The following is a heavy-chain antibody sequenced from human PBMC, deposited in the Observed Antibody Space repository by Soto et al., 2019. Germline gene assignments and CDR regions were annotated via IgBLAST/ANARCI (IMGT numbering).Heavy chain of an antibody. CDR1: GFTFSSYA. J-gene: IGHJ4*02. D-gene: IGHD6-19*01. CDR2: ISGSGGST. CDR3: AKDKRRGSGWPLDY. Sequence: EVQLLESGGGLVQPGGSLRLSCAASGFTFSSYAMSWVRQAPGKGLEWVSAISGSGGSTYYADSVKGRFTISRDNSNNTLYLQMNSLRAEDTAVYYCAKDKRRGSGWPLDYWGQGTLVTVSS. V-gene: IGHV3-23*01.